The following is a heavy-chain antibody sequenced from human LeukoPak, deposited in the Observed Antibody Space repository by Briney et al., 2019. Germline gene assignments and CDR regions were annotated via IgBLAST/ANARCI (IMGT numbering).Heavy chain of an antibody. J-gene: IGHJ2*01. CDR3: AKTGQNWDWYIDL. Sequence: GGSLRLSCAASGFTFSGSAMHWVRQASGKGLEWVGRIRSKANSYATVYAASVKGRFTISRDDSKNTAYLQMNTLRAEDTAVYYCAKTGQNWDWYIDLWGRGALVTVSS. CDR2: IRSKANSYAT. CDR1: GFTFSGSA. D-gene: IGHD7-27*01. V-gene: IGHV3-73*01.